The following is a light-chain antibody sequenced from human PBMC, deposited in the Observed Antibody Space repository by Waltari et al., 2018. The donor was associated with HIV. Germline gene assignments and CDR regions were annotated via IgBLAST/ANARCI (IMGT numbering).Light chain of an antibody. CDR2: DVT. Sequence: QSALTQPRSLSGSPGQSVTISCTGTDSDVSWYRIIPGQAPKPIIYDVTQRPSGVPDRFSGSQSGNTASLTISGLQPEDEADYYCCAYADSYTLLVVFGGGTKLTVL. V-gene: IGLV2-11*01. CDR3: CAYADSYTLLVV. J-gene: IGLJ2*01. CDR1: DSDV.